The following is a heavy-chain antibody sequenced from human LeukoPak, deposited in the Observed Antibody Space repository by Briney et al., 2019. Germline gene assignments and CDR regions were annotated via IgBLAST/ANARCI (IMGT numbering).Heavy chain of an antibody. Sequence: GGSLRLSCAASGFTFSSYSMNWVRQAPGKGLEWVSSISSSSSYIYYADSVKGRFTISRDNAKNSLYLQMNSLRAEDTAAYYCASGWAAAGTDFDYWGQGTLVTVSS. D-gene: IGHD6-13*01. CDR2: ISSSSSYI. CDR3: ASGWAAAGTDFDY. V-gene: IGHV3-21*01. J-gene: IGHJ4*02. CDR1: GFTFSSYS.